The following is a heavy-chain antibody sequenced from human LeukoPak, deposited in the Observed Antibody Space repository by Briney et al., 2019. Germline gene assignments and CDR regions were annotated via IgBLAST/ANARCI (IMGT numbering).Heavy chain of an antibody. CDR1: GYTFIGYY. CDR3: ARAMVRGVITYYYYYMDV. V-gene: IGHV1-2*02. CDR2: INPNSGGT. J-gene: IGHJ6*03. D-gene: IGHD3-10*01. Sequence: ASVKLSCKASGYTFIGYYMHWVRQAHGQGLEWMGWINPNSGGTNYAQKFQGRVTMTRDTSISTAYMELSRLRSDDTAVYYCARAMVRGVITYYYYYMDVWGKGTTVTVSS.